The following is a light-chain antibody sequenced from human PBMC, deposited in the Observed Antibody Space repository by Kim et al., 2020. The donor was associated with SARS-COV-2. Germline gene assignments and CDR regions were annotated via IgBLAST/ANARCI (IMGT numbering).Light chain of an antibody. CDR1: QSVLYSSNNKNY. J-gene: IGKJ1*01. V-gene: IGKV4-1*01. CDR2: WAS. Sequence: DIVMTQSPDSLAVSLGERATINCKSSQSVLYSSNNKNYLAWYQQKPQPPKLLIYWASTRESGVPDRFSGSGSGTDFTLTISSLQAEDVAVYYCQQYYSTPWTFGQGTKVDIK. CDR3: QQYYSTPWT.